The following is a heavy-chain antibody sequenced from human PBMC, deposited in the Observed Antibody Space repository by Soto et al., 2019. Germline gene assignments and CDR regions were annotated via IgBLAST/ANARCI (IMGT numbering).Heavy chain of an antibody. J-gene: IGHJ3*02. CDR3: ARGGFYDILTGYYNGDAFDI. Sequence: ASVKVSCKASGYTFTGYYMHWVRQAPGQGLEWMGWINPNSGGTNYAQKFQGWVTMTRDTSISTAYMELSRLRSDDTAVYYCARGGFYDILTGYYNGDAFDIWGQGTMVTVSS. CDR1: GYTFTGYY. CDR2: INPNSGGT. D-gene: IGHD3-9*01. V-gene: IGHV1-2*04.